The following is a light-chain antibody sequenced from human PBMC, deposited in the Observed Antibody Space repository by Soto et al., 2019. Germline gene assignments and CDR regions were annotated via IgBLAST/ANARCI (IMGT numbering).Light chain of an antibody. CDR2: WAS. Sequence: DIVMTQSPDSLAVSLGERATINCKSSQSVLYSSNNKNYLAWYQQKPGQPPKLLIYWASTRESGVPDRFSGSGSWTDFNLTNSSPQAEDVADYYCQQDYSTTLTFGGGTKVEIK. J-gene: IGKJ4*01. CDR1: QSVLYSSNNKNY. V-gene: IGKV4-1*01. CDR3: QQDYSTTLT.